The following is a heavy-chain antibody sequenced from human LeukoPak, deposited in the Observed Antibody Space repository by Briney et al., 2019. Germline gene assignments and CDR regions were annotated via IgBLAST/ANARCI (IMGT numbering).Heavy chain of an antibody. CDR2: IYYSGST. D-gene: IGHD6-19*01. CDR3: ARTTYQWHEKYYFDY. Sequence: PSQTPSLTCTVSGGSISSDKYYWSWIRQPPGKGLEWIGYIYYSGSTNYNPSLKSRVTISVDTSKNQFSLKLSSVTAADTAVYYCARTTYQWHEKYYFDYWGQGTLVTVSS. V-gene: IGHV4-61*01. CDR1: GGSISSDKYY. J-gene: IGHJ4*02.